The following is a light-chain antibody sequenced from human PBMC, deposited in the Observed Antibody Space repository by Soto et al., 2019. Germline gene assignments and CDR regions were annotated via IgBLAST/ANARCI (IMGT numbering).Light chain of an antibody. V-gene: IGLV2-8*01. CDR2: EVT. Sequence: QLVLTQPPSASGSPGQSVTISCSGTSRDVGGYDYVSWYQQHPGKAPKLMIYEVTKRPSGVPDRFSGSKSGNTASLTVSGLQAEDEADYYCSSHGGSDNWGVFGGGTKLTVL. CDR1: SRDVGGYDY. J-gene: IGLJ2*01. CDR3: SSHGGSDNWGV.